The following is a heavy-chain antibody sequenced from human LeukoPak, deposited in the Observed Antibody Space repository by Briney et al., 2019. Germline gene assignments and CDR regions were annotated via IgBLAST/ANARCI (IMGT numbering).Heavy chain of an antibody. CDR1: GYIFTSNA. V-gene: IGHV1-3*01. J-gene: IGHJ6*02. CDR3: ARDRLSRRFLEWLLFPYGMDV. Sequence: GASVKVSCKASGYIFTSNAMHWVRQAPGQRLEWMGWINAGNGNTKYSQKFQGRVTITRDTSASTAYMELSSLRSEDTAVYYCARDRLSRRFLEWLLFPYGMDVWGQGTTVTVSS. CDR2: INAGNGNT. D-gene: IGHD3-3*01.